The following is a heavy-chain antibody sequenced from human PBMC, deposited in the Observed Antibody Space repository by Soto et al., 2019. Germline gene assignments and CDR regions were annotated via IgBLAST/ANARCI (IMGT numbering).Heavy chain of an antibody. CDR2: TYYRSKWYN. V-gene: IGHV6-1*01. Sequence: SQTLSLTCAISGDSVSSNSAAWNWIRQSPSRGLEWLGRTYYRSKWYNDYAVSVKSRITINPDTSKNQFSLQLNSVTPEDTAVYYCARGGREYYYGSGSYSRNYYYYYMDVWGKGNTVTVSS. CDR3: ARGGREYYYGSGSYSRNYYYYYMDV. J-gene: IGHJ6*03. CDR1: GDSVSSNSAA. D-gene: IGHD3-10*01.